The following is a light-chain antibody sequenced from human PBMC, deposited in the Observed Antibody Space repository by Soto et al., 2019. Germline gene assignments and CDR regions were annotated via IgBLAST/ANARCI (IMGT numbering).Light chain of an antibody. CDR1: RSDVGGYNF. CDR3: SSYTSSSTLEV. J-gene: IGLJ2*01. CDR2: DVS. Sequence: QSVLTQPASVSGSPGQSITISCTGTRSDVGGYNFVSWYQQHPGKAPKLMIYDVSNRPSGVSNRFSGSKSGNTASLTISGLQAEDEADYYCSSYTSSSTLEVFGGGTQLTVL. V-gene: IGLV2-14*01.